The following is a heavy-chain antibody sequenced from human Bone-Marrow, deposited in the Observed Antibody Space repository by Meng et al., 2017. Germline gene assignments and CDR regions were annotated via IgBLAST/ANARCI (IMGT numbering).Heavy chain of an antibody. CDR3: ARELVAAAGYFDY. J-gene: IGHJ4*02. CDR1: GGSISSYY. D-gene: IGHD6-13*01. CDR2: IYYSGST. Sequence: SETLSLTCTVSGGSISSYYWSWIRQPPGKGLEWIGYIYYSGSTNYNPSLKSRVTISVDTSKNQPSLKLSSVTAADTAVYYCARELVAAAGYFDYWGQGTLVTVSS. V-gene: IGHV4-59*01.